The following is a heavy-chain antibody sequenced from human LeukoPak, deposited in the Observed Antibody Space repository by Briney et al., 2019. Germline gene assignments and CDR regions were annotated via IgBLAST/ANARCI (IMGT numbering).Heavy chain of an antibody. CDR1: GFTFSNYG. V-gene: IGHV3-30*03. J-gene: IGHJ3*02. CDR2: ISSDGTTK. Sequence: GGSLRLSCVASGFTFSNYGIHWVRQAPGKGLEWVAVISSDGTTKYYADSVKGRFTISRDNSQNTLYLQMNSLRVEDTAVYYCARRQGDGFDIWGQGTMVTVSS. CDR3: ARRQGDGFDI.